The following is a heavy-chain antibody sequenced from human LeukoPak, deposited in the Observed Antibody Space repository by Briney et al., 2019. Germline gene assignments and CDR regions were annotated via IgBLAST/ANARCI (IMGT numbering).Heavy chain of an antibody. V-gene: IGHV3-30-3*01. D-gene: IGHD6-19*01. CDR2: ISYDGSNK. CDR3: ARDGRIAVAGTGGFDY. CDR1: GYIFSTYW. Sequence: GGSLRLSCVGSGYIFSTYWMNWVRQAPGKGLEWVAVISYDGSNKYYADSVKGRFTISRDNSKNTLYLQMNSLRAEDTAVYYCARDGRIAVAGTGGFDYWGQGTLVTVSS. J-gene: IGHJ4*02.